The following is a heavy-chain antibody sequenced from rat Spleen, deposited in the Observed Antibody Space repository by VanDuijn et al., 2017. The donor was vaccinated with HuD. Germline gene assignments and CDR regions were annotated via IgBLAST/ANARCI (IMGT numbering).Heavy chain of an antibody. CDR2: IIYDGSST. V-gene: IGHV5-17*01. J-gene: IGHJ1*01. CDR1: GFTFSDYA. CDR3: ARHPAMYWYFDF. Sequence: EVQLVESGGGLVQPGNSLKLSCAASGFTFSDYAMAWVRQSPKKGLEWVATIIYDGSSTYYRDSVKGRFTISRDNAKNTQYLQMDSLRSEDTATYYCARHPAMYWYFDFWGPGTMVTVSS.